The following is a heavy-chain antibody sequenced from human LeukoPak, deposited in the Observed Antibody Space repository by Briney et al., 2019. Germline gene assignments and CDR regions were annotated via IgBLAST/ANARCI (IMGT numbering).Heavy chain of an antibody. CDR3: AREPMSIAARDAFDI. Sequence: PSETLSLTCTVSGGSISSSSYYWGWIRQPPGKGLEWIGSIYYSGSTYYNPSLKSRVTISVDTSKNQFSLKLSSVTAADTAVYYCAREPMSIAARDAFDIWGQGTMVTVSS. V-gene: IGHV4-39*07. CDR1: GGSISSSSYY. J-gene: IGHJ3*02. D-gene: IGHD6-6*01. CDR2: IYYSGST.